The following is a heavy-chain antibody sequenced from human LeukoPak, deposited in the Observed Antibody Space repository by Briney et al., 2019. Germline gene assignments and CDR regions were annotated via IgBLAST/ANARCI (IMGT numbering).Heavy chain of an antibody. CDR3: ARSTPNDYYYYYMDV. CDR2: INAYNGNT. CDR1: GYTFTTYG. Sequence: ASVKVSCRPSGYTFTTYGISWVRQAPGQGLEWMGWINAYNGNTNYAQKFHGRVTMTTDTSTSTAYKELRSLRSDDTAVYFCARSTPNDYYYYYMDVWGKGTTVTISS. J-gene: IGHJ6*03. V-gene: IGHV1-18*01.